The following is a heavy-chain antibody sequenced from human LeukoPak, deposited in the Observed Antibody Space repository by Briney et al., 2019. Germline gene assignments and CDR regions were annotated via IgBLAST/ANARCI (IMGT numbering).Heavy chain of an antibody. J-gene: IGHJ4*02. V-gene: IGHV3-7*01. CDR3: ARDDKEGYFDS. CDR2: INLDGGWS. D-gene: IGHD3-22*01. CDR1: GFTFNNYW. Sequence: GGSLRLSCAASGFTFNNYWMSWVRQAPGKGLEWLGNINLDGGWSQYVDSVKGRFTISRDNAKNSLYLQMNSLTGEDTAVYYCARDDKEGYFDSWGQGTLVTVSS.